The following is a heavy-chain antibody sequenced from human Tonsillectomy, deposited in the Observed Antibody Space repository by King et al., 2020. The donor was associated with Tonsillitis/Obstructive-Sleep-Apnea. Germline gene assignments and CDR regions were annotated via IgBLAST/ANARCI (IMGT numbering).Heavy chain of an antibody. D-gene: IGHD2-21*01. CDR2: IYYSGST. CDR1: GGSISSYY. Sequence: QLQESGPGLVKPSETLSLTCTVSGGSISSYYWSWIRQPPGKGLEWIGYIYYSGSTNYNPSLKSRVTISVDTSKNQFSLKLSSVTAADTAVYYCARLMGRYSYWGQGTLVTVSS. V-gene: IGHV4-59*01. J-gene: IGHJ4*02. CDR3: ARLMGRYSY.